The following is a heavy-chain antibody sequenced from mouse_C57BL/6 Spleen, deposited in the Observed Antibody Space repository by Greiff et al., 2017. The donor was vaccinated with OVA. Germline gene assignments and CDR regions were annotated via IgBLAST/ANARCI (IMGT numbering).Heavy chain of an antibody. CDR3: ARGDGTCSYYAMDY. D-gene: IGHD1-1*01. V-gene: IGHV1-52*01. CDR2: IDPSDSET. CDR1: GYTFTSYW. Sequence: VQLQQPGAELVRPGSSVKLSCKASGYTFTSYWMHWVKQRPIQGLEWIGNIDPSDSETHYNQKFKDKATLTVDKSSSTAYMQLSSLTSEDSAVYYCARGDGTCSYYAMDYWGQGTSVTVSS. J-gene: IGHJ4*01.